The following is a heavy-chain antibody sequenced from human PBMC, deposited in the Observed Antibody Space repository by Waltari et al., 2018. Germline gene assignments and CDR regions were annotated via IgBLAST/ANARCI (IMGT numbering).Heavy chain of an antibody. D-gene: IGHD3-3*01. CDR2: IKQDGSVK. J-gene: IGHJ3*02. V-gene: IGHV3-7*01. Sequence: EVQLVESGGGLVQPGGSLRLSCAASGFTFSSYWMSWVRQAPGKGLEWVANIKQDGSVKYYVDSVKGRFTISRDNAKNSLYLQMNSLRAEDTAVYYCARTGATIFGVVTPRRAFDIWGQGTMVTVSS. CDR1: GFTFSSYW. CDR3: ARTGATIFGVVTPRRAFDI.